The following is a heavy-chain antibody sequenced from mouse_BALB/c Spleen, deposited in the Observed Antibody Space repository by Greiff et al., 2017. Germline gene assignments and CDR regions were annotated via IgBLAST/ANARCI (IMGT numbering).Heavy chain of an antibody. CDR3: ARSLFYYGNYGGDAMDY. Sequence: QVQLKQSGPELVKPGASVRISCKASGYTFTSYYIHWVKQRPGQGLEWIGWIYPGNVNTKYNEKFKGKATLTADKSSSTAYMQLSSLTSEDSAVYFCARSLFYYGNYGGDAMDYWGQGTSVTVSS. V-gene: IGHV1S56*01. J-gene: IGHJ4*01. CDR1: GYTFTSYY. CDR2: IYPGNVNT. D-gene: IGHD2-1*01.